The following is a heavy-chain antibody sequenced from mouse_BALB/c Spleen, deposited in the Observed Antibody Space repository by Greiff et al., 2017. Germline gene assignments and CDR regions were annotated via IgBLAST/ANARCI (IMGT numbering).Heavy chain of an antibody. D-gene: IGHD2-14*01. J-gene: IGHJ4*01. V-gene: IGHV7-3*02. CDR3: ARDGTYDESYAMDY. Sequence: EVMLVESGGGLVQPGGSLRLSCATSGFTFTDYYMSWVRQPPGKALEWLGFIRNKANGYTTEYSASVKGRFTISRDNSQSILYLQMNTLRAEDSATYYCARDGTYDESYAMDYWGQGTSVTVSS. CDR2: IRNKANGYTT. CDR1: GFTFTDYY.